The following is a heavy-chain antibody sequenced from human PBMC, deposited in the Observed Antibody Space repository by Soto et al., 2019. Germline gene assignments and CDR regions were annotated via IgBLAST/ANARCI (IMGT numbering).Heavy chain of an antibody. CDR2: ISGSGGST. CDR3: AKDLWYSSGGGGF. J-gene: IGHJ4*02. Sequence: EVQLLESGGGLVQPGGSLRLSCAASGFTFSSYAMSWVRQAPGKGLEWVSAISGSGGSTYYADSVKGRFTISRDNSKNTLYLQMNSLRAEDTAVYYGAKDLWYSSGGGGFWGQGTLVTVSS. V-gene: IGHV3-23*01. D-gene: IGHD6-19*01. CDR1: GFTFSSYA.